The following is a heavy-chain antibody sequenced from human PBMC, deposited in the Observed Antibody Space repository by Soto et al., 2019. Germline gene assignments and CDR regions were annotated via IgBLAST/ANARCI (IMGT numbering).Heavy chain of an antibody. V-gene: IGHV4-4*07. CDR2: LHTSGST. CDR3: ARVGMVGTVLGSWFDA. D-gene: IGHD6-19*01. CDR1: GGSMSGYY. J-gene: IGHJ5*02. Sequence: PSETLSLTCTVSGGSMSGYYWSWIRQPAGKGLEWIGRLHTSGSTNYNPSLKSRVSVSLDTSKNQFFLKLNSVSGADTAVYYCARVGMVGTVLGSWFDAWGQGTQVT.